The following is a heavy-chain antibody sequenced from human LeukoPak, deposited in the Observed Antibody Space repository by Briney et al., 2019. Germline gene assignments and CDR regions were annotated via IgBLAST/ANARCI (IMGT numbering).Heavy chain of an antibody. J-gene: IGHJ4*02. Sequence: PSETLSLTCTVSGGSISSYYWSWIRQPPGKGLEWIGYIYYSGSTSYNPSLKSRVTISVDTSKNQFSLKLSSVTAADTAVYYCARAKRTATWIQLWTFDYWGQGTLVTVSS. CDR2: IYYSGST. CDR3: ARAKRTATWIQLWTFDY. CDR1: GGSISSYY. V-gene: IGHV4-59*01. D-gene: IGHD5-18*01.